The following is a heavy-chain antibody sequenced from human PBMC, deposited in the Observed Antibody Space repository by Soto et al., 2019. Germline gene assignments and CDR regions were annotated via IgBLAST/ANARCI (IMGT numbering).Heavy chain of an antibody. CDR2: INNDGSST. V-gene: IGHV3-74*01. CDR1: GFTFSNYC. J-gene: IGHJ4*02. CDR3: GTSFDY. Sequence: PGGSLRLSCAASGFTFSNYCMHWVRQVPGEGLVWVSSINNDGSSTWYADSVRGRIAMSRDNARNLVYLQMNSLRAEDTAVYYCGTSFDYWGQGALVTVSS.